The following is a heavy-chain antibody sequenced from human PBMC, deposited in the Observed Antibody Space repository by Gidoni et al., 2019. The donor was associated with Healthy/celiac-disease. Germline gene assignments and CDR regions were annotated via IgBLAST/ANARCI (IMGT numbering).Heavy chain of an antibody. D-gene: IGHD2-2*01. CDR2: ISYDGSNK. CDR3: AKVAVRRYCSSTSCYGFFDY. CDR1: GFTFRSYG. V-gene: IGHV3-30*18. J-gene: IGHJ4*02. Sequence: QVQLVESGGGVVQPGRSLRLSCAASGFTFRSYGMHWVRQAPGKGLEWVAVISYDGSNKYYADSVKGRFTISRDNSKNTLYLQMNSLRAEDTAVYYCAKVAVRRYCSSTSCYGFFDYWGQGTLVTVSS.